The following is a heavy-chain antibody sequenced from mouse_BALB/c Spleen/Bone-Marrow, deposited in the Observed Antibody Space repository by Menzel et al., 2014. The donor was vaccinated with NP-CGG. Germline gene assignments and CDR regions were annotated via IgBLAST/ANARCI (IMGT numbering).Heavy chain of an antibody. Sequence: EVKLVESGGGLVKLGGSLKLSCAASGFTFSSYYMPWVRQTPEKRLELVAAINSNGGSTYYPDTVKGRFTISRDNAKNSLYLQMSSLKSEDTALYYCARLGNDDAMDYWGQGTSVTVSS. CDR3: ARLGNDDAMDY. V-gene: IGHV5-6-2*01. J-gene: IGHJ4*01. CDR2: INSNGGST. D-gene: IGHD2-12*01. CDR1: GFTFSSYY.